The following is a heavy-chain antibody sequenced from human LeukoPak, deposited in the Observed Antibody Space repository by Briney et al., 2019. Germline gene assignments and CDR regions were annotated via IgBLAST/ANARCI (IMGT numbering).Heavy chain of an antibody. CDR3: ARHRSGARQDDAFDI. V-gene: IGHV3-7*01. Sequence: GGSLRLSCAASEFTFSTYWMTWARQAPGKGREGVADIKQDGSEKYYVDSVKGRFTISRQNAKKSLYLQMSSLRAEDTAVYYGARHRSGARQDDAFDIWGERPLVTLSS. D-gene: IGHD2-15*01. CDR2: IKQDGSEK. J-gene: IGHJ3*02. CDR1: EFTFSTYW.